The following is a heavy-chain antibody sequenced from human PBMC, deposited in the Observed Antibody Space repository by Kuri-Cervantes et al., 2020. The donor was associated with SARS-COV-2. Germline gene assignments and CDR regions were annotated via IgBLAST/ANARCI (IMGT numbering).Heavy chain of an antibody. Sequence: SVKVSCKASGGTFSSYAISWVRQAPGQGLEWMGGIIPFFGTANYAQKFQGRVTITADDSTSTAYVELSSLRSEDTAVYYCARSGYCTNGVCYGGWFDPWGQGTRSPSPQ. V-gene: IGHV1-69*13. CDR3: ARSGYCTNGVCYGGWFDP. J-gene: IGHJ5*02. CDR2: IIPFFGTA. D-gene: IGHD2-8*01. CDR1: GGTFSSYA.